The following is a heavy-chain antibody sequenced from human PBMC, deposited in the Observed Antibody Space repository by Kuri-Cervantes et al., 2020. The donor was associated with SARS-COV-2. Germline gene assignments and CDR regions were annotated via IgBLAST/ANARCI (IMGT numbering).Heavy chain of an antibody. D-gene: IGHD4-11*01. CDR3: TREAYDYNMGFDS. J-gene: IGHJ4*02. CDR1: GFTFSSYA. V-gene: IGHV3-30*02. CDR2: IRYDGSNK. Sequence: GGSLRLSCAAFGFTFSSYAMSWVRQAPGKGLEWVAFIRYDGSNKYYADSVKGRFTISRDNSKNTLYLQMNSLRPEDTALYYCTREAYDYNMGFDSWGQGTLVTVSS.